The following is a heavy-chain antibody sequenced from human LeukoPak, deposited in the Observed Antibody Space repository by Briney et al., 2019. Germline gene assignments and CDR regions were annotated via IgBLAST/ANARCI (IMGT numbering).Heavy chain of an antibody. V-gene: IGHV3-23*01. CDR2: ISGSGDST. CDR3: AKRGAEVGTTVAPGDY. CDR1: GFTFSSYA. J-gene: IGHJ4*02. D-gene: IGHD1-26*01. Sequence: GGSLRLSCAASGFTFSSYAMSWVRQAPGKGLEWVSAISGSGDSTYYADSVKGRFTISRDNSKKTLYLQLNSLRAEDTAVYYCAKRGAEVGTTVAPGDYWGQGTLLTVSS.